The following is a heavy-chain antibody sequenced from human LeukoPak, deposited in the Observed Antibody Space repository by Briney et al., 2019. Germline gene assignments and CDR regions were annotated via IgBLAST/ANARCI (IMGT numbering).Heavy chain of an antibody. CDR2: ISSSGSTI. V-gene: IGHV3-11*01. CDR1: GFTFSDYY. J-gene: IGHJ4*02. CDR3: ARDPDCSGGSCYGSFDY. D-gene: IGHD2-15*01. Sequence: GGSLRLSCAASGFTFSDYYMSWIRQAPGKGREWVSYISSSGSTIYYADSVKGRVNISRDNAKNSLYLQMNSLRAEDTAVYYCARDPDCSGGSCYGSFDYWGQGTLVTVSS.